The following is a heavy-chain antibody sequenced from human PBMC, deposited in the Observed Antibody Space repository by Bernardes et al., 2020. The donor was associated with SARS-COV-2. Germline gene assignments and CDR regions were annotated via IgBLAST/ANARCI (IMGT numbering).Heavy chain of an antibody. D-gene: IGHD3-10*02. CDR3: AGDTRGMVGGHDSFDL. CDR2: LTGNGDIT. V-gene: IGHV3-23*01. CDR1: GLPFSNYA. J-gene: IGHJ3*01. Sequence: GGSLRLSCVASGLPFSNYATSWVRHAPGRGLEWVSVLTGNGDITYYADSVKDRFTVSRDNPMNSLSLQMNSLRVQDTAVYFCAGDTRGMVGGHDSFDLWGQGTMVTASS.